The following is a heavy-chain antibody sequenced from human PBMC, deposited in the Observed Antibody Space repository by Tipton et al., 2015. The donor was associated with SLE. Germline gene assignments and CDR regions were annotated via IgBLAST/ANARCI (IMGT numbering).Heavy chain of an antibody. V-gene: IGHV4-31*03. Sequence: TLSLTCTVSGGSISSGGYYWSWIRQHPGKGLEWIGYIYYSGSTYYNPSLKSRVTISVDTSKNQFSLKLTSVTAADTAVYYCASRPVVTGEGAGDYWGQGTLVAVSS. CDR3: ASRPVVTGEGAGDY. CDR2: IYYSGST. CDR1: GGSISSGGYY. D-gene: IGHD2-21*02. J-gene: IGHJ4*02.